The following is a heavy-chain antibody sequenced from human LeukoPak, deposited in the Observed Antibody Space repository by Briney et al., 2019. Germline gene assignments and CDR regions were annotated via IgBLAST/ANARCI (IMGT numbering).Heavy chain of an antibody. V-gene: IGHV4-39*07. Sequence: SETLSLTCAVSGGSISSSSYYSGCIRQPPGKGLEWMGRIYYSGSTYYNPSLKSRVTISVDTSKNQFSLKLSSVTAADTAVYYCARVTVRLSDDAFDIWGQGTMVTVSS. CDR3: ARVTVRLSDDAFDI. J-gene: IGHJ3*02. D-gene: IGHD6-25*01. CDR2: IYYSGST. CDR1: GGSISSSSYY.